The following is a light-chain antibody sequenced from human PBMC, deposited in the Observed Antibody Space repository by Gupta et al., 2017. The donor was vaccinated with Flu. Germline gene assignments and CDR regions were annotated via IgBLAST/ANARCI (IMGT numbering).Light chain of an antibody. Sequence: NFMLTQPHSVSESPGKTVTISCTRSSGSIANNYVQWYQQRPGSAPTTVIYEDDQRPSGVPARFSGSIDSSSNSAYLTISGLKTEDGADYYCQSYDSSNWVFGGGTKLTVL. CDR2: EDD. V-gene: IGLV6-57*03. CDR1: SGSIANNY. CDR3: QSYDSSNWV. J-gene: IGLJ3*02.